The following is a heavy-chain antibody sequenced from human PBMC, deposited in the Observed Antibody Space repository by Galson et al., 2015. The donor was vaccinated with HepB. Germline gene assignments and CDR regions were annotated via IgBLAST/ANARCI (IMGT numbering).Heavy chain of an antibody. CDR1: GFTFSSHS. CDR3: ARDPSPTIDAWYYFDY. D-gene: IGHD3-16*01. CDR2: ISGSGTTI. J-gene: IGHJ4*02. Sequence: SLRLSCAASGFTFSSHSMNWVRQAPGKGLEWVSYISGSGTTIYYADSVRGRFTVSRDNAKNSLYLQMNSLGDEDTAVYYCARDPSPTIDAWYYFDYWGQGTLVTVPS. V-gene: IGHV3-48*02.